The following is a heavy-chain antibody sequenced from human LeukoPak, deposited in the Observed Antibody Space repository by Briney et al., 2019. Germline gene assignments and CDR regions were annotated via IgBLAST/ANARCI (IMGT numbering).Heavy chain of an antibody. CDR3: ARVVNWGLRYFDL. CDR2: SYSSGTT. Sequence: SETLSLTCTVSGASISSSYWSWIRQPPGMGLEWIGYSYSSGTTNYSPSLKSRVTISVDTSKNQFSLKLTSVTAADTAVYYCARVVNWGLRYFDLWGRGTLVTVSS. V-gene: IGHV4-59*01. D-gene: IGHD7-27*01. CDR1: GASISSSY. J-gene: IGHJ2*01.